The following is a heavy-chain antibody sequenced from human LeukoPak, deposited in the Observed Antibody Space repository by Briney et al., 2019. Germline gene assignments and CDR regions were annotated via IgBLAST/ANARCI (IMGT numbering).Heavy chain of an antibody. CDR3: ARDSFVVLGRYYYYYYGMDV. D-gene: IGHD2-21*01. Sequence: PGGSLRLSCAASGFTFSSYAMSWVRQAPGKGLEWASAISGSGGSTYYADSVKGRFTISRDNSKNTLYLQMNSLRAEDTAVYYCARDSFVVLGRYYYYYYGMDVWGQGSTVTVSS. CDR1: GFTFSSYA. J-gene: IGHJ6*02. CDR2: ISGSGGST. V-gene: IGHV3-23*01.